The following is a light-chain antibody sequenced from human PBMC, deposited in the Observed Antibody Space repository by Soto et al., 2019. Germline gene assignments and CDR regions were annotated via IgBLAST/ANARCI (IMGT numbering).Light chain of an antibody. V-gene: IGKV2-28*01. CDR2: LGS. CDR1: QSLLHSNGYNY. Sequence: DIVMTQSPLSLPVTPGEPASISCRSSQSLLHSNGYNYLDWYLQKPGQSPQLLIYLGSNRASGAXDXFXXSGSGTDFTLKISRVEAEDVGVYYCMQALQTPPSFTFGPGTKVDIK. J-gene: IGKJ3*01. CDR3: MQALQTPPSFT.